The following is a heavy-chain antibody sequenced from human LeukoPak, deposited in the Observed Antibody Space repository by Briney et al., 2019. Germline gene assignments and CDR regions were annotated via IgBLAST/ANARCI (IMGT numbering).Heavy chain of an antibody. D-gene: IGHD3-22*01. Sequence: LAGGSLRLSCAASGFTFTIYAMSWVRQAPGKGLEWVSRISSTGEYTYYTGSVKGRFTISRDNSKNTLYLHMNSLRGEDTAVYYCAKDRPNYYGSDGHYYRRNGDYWGQGTLVTVSS. CDR3: AKDRPNYYGSDGHYYRRNGDY. V-gene: IGHV3-23*01. CDR2: ISSTGEYT. J-gene: IGHJ4*02. CDR1: GFTFTIYA.